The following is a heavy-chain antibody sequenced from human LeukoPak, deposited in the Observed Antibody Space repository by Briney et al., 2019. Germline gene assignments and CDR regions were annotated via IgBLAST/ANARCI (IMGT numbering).Heavy chain of an antibody. CDR2: IYSGGST. V-gene: IGHV3-53*01. CDR3: ARIGGVVPASDY. D-gene: IGHD2-2*01. J-gene: IGHJ4*02. CDR1: GFTVSSNY. Sequence: HSGGPLRLSCAPSGFTVSSNYMRWLRQAPGKGLEWVSVIYSGGSTYYADSVKGRFTISRDNSKNTLYLQMNSLRAEDTAVYYCARIGGVVPASDYWGQGTLVTVSS.